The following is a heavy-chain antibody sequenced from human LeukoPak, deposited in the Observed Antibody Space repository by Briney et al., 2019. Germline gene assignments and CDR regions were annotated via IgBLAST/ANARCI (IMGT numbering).Heavy chain of an antibody. CDR3: ARRYSSGSLDY. CDR2: IYNSGST. Sequence: PSETLSLTCTVSGGSISSYYWSWIRQPPGKGLEWIGYIYNSGSTNCNPSLKSRVTISVDTSKNQLSLKLSSVTAADTAVYYCARRYSSGSLDYWGQGTLVTVSS. CDR1: GGSISSYY. V-gene: IGHV4-59*08. D-gene: IGHD6-19*01. J-gene: IGHJ4*02.